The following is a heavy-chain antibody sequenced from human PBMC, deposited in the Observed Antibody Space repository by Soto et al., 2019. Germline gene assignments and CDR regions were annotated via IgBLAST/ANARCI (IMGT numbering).Heavy chain of an antibody. Sequence: QVQLVESGGGVVQPGRSLRLSCAASGFTFSSYGMHWVRQAPGKGLEWVAVISYDGSNKYYADSVKGRFTISRDNSKNTLYLQMNSLRAEDTAVYYCAKDIEDGSGYDFYYYGMDVWGQGTTVTVSS. V-gene: IGHV3-30*18. D-gene: IGHD5-12*01. CDR2: ISYDGSNK. J-gene: IGHJ6*02. CDR3: AKDIEDGSGYDFYYYGMDV. CDR1: GFTFSSYG.